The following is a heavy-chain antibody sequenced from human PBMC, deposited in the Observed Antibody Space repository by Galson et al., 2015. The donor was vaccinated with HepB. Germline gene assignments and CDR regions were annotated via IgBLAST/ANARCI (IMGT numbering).Heavy chain of an antibody. J-gene: IGHJ5*02. D-gene: IGHD2-8*02. V-gene: IGHV3-15*01. CDR2: IKSKTDGATT. CDR1: GFTFSYAW. CDR3: TTDVYYSTYWSWLDP. Sequence: SLRLSCAASGFTFSYAWMTWVRQAPGKGLEWVGRIKSKTDGATTDYNAPVKGRFTISRDDSKNRLYLQMDRLKTEDTAVYYCTTDVYYSTYWSWLDPWGQGTLVTVSS.